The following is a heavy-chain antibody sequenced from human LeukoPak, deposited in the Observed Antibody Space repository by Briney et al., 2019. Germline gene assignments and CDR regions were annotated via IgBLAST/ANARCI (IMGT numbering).Heavy chain of an antibody. CDR2: LYYSGST. J-gene: IGHJ4*02. V-gene: IGHV4-39*07. CDR3: ARGWLAARRGGGFDY. CDR1: GGSISSSSYY. D-gene: IGHD6-6*01. Sequence: PSETLSLTCTVSGGSISSSSYYWGWIRQPPGKGLEWIGSLYYSGSTYYNPSLKSRVTISVDTSKNQFSLKLSSVTAADTAVYYCARGWLAARRGGGFDYWGQGTLVTVSS.